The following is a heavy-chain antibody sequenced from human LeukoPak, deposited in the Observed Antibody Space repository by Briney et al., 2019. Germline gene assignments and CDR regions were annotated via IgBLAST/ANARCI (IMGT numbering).Heavy chain of an antibody. CDR1: EFTFSNYW. CDR2: INSDGSNT. CDR3: ATGGFGHNMDV. D-gene: IGHD3-3*01. V-gene: IGHV3-74*01. Sequence: GGSLRLSCVASEFTFSNYWLHWVRQAPGKGPVWVSRINSDGSNTIYADSVKGRFTISRDNAKNKVYLQMNSLRVEDTAIYYCATGGFGHNMDVSGKGTTVTVYS. J-gene: IGHJ6*03.